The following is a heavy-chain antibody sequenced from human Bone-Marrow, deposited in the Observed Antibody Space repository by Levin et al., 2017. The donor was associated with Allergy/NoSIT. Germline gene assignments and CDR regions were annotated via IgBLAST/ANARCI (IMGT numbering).Heavy chain of an antibody. D-gene: IGHD3-10*01. CDR2: INPNSGGT. CDR1: GYTFTGYY. V-gene: IGHV1-2*02. J-gene: IGHJ4*02. Sequence: WASVKVSCKASGYTFTGYYMHWVRQAPGQGLEWMGWINPNSGGTNYAQKFQGRVTMTRDTSISTAYMELSRLRSDDTAVYYCARGYHYYGSPRYFDYWGQGTLVTVSS. CDR3: ARGYHYYGSPRYFDY.